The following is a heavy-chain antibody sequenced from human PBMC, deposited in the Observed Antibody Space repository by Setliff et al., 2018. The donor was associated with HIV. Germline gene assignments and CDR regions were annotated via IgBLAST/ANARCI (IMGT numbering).Heavy chain of an antibody. D-gene: IGHD6-6*01. V-gene: IGHV4-4*02. CDR3: ARDQSIAARYLFDP. Sequence: PSETLSLTCAVSGGAIDDINWWNWVRQSPGKGLEWIGEIYHSGTTNYNPSLTSRVTISVEKSKNQFSLKLTSVTAADTAVYYCARDQSIAARYLFDPWGQGTLVTVSS. CDR2: IYHSGTT. CDR1: GGAIDDINW. J-gene: IGHJ5*02.